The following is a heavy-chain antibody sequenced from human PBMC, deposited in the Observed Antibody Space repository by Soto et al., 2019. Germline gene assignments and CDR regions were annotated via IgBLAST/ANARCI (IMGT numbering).Heavy chain of an antibody. V-gene: IGHV3-30*18. CDR1: GFTFENFG. Sequence: QVQLVESGGGVVQPGMSLRLSCAASGFTFENFGMHWVRQAPGKGLEWVAVIAYDGSCKYYADSVKGRFTISRDNSNNTLYLQMNSLRVEDTAVYYCAKSLDGVPVQEFDPRGQGTLVTVSS. J-gene: IGHJ5*02. CDR2: IAYDGSCK. D-gene: IGHD3-3*01. CDR3: AKSLDGVPVQEFDP.